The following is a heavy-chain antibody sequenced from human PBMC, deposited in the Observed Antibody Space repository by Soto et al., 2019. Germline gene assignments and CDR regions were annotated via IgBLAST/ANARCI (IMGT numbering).Heavy chain of an antibody. CDR3: ARDLGIGSGPFDA. CDR2: HYYSWST. Sequence: QVQLQESGPGLVKPSETLSLTCTVSGDSITSYYWSWVRQPPGTALEWIGYHYYSWSTDNNPSLKIRVTISLDPAKKQFSLKLKSVTAADTAVYYCARDLGIGSGPFDAWGQGTMVTVSA. V-gene: IGHV4-59*01. CDR1: GDSITSYY. J-gene: IGHJ3*01. D-gene: IGHD2-2*03.